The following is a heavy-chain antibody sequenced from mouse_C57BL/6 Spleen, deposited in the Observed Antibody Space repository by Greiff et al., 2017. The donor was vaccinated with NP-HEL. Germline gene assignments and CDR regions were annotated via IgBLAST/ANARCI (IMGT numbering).Heavy chain of an antibody. D-gene: IGHD2-4*01. J-gene: IGHJ4*01. CDR3: AREGDDSPYAMDY. V-gene: IGHV5-4*01. CDR2: ISDGGSYT. Sequence: EVKLVESGGGLVKPGGSLKLSCAASGFTFSSYAMSWVRQTPEKRLEWVATISDGGSYTYYPDNVKGRFTISRDNAKNNLYLQMSHLKSEDTAMYYCAREGDDSPYAMDYWGQGTSVTVSS. CDR1: GFTFSSYA.